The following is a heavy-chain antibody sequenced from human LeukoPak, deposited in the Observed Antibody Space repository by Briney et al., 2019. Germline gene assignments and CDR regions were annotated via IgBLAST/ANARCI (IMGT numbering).Heavy chain of an antibody. CDR1: GYTFTSYY. CDR2: INPSGGST. Sequence: ASVKVSCKASGYTFTSYYMHWVRQAPGQGLEWMGIINPSGGSTSYAQKFQGRVTMTRDTSTSTVYMELSSLRSEDTAVYYCARDRKTFGGVIVNWFDPWGQGTLVTVSS. D-gene: IGHD3-16*02. J-gene: IGHJ5*02. CDR3: ARDRKTFGGVIVNWFDP. V-gene: IGHV1-46*01.